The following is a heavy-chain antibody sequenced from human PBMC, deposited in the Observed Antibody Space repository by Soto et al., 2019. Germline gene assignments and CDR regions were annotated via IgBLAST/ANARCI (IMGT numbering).Heavy chain of an antibody. V-gene: IGHV1-69*13. D-gene: IGHD3-22*01. J-gene: IGHJ6*02. CDR2: IIPIFGTA. CDR3: AREGSPYYYDRTHGMDV. CDR1: GGTFSSYA. Sequence: ASVKVSCKASGGTFSSYAISWVRQAPGQGLEWMGGIIPIFGTANYAQKFQGRVTITADESTSTAYMELSSLRSEDTAVYYCAREGSPYYYDRTHGMDVWGQGTTVTVSS.